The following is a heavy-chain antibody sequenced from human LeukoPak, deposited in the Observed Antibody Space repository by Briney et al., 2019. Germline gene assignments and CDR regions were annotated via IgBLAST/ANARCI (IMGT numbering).Heavy chain of an antibody. D-gene: IGHD5-18*01. V-gene: IGHV3-30*04. J-gene: IGHJ4*02. CDR1: GFTISAYN. Sequence: GGSLRLSCAASGFTISAYNMFRVRQAPGKGLEWMAVISSDGRHIDYPDSVKGRFTISRDISENTLYLQMNSLTDDDTAVYFCAKDRLQIWLYVGISDHWGQGALVTVSS. CDR2: ISSDGRHI. CDR3: AKDRLQIWLYVGISDH.